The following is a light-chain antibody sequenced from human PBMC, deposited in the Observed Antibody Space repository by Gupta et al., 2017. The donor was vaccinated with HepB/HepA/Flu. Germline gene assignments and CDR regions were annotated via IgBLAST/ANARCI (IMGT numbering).Light chain of an antibody. CDR2: GAS. Sequence: EIVFTQSPGTLSLSPGERATLSCRASHSVSSSYLDWYQQKPGQAPRLLIYGASSRATGIPDRFSGSGSGTDFTLTISRLEPEDFAVYYCQQYGSSPLFTFGQGTRLEIK. CDR3: QQYGSSPLFT. V-gene: IGKV3-20*01. CDR1: HSVSSSY. J-gene: IGKJ5*01.